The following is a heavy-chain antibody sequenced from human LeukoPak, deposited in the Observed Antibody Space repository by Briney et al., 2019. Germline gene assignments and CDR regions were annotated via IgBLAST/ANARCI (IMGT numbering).Heavy chain of an antibody. CDR3: ARDPGYCSSTSCYHYYGMDV. CDR2: IYYSGST. J-gene: IGHJ6*02. CDR1: GGSISSISSNNYH. D-gene: IGHD2-2*01. V-gene: IGHV4-39*07. Sequence: PSETLSLTCIVSGGSISSISSNNYHWGWIRQPPGKGLEWIGSIYYSGSTYYNPSLKSRVTISVDTSKNQFSLKLSSVTAADTAVYYCARDPGYCSSTSCYHYYGMDVWGQGTTVTVSS.